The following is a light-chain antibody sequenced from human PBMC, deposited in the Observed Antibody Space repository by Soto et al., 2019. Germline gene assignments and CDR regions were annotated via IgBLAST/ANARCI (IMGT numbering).Light chain of an antibody. CDR2: GSS. Sequence: EIVLTQSPATLSLSPGETATLSCRASQTIGSTYLAWYQQKPGQAPRLLIFGSSNRATGIPDRFSGSGSGTDFTLSISRLEPEDFAVYYCQQYASSPLLTFGGGTKWIS. CDR3: QQYASSPLLT. V-gene: IGKV3-20*01. CDR1: QTIGSTY. J-gene: IGKJ4*01.